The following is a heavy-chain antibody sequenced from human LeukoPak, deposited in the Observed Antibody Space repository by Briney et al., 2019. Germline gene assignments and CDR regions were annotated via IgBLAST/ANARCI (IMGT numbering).Heavy chain of an antibody. CDR1: GFTFSSYE. J-gene: IGHJ4*02. CDR3: ARGGEFSGYEI. D-gene: IGHD5-12*01. V-gene: IGHV3-7*01. Sequence: GGSLRLSCAASGFTFSSYEMNWVRQAPGKGLEWVANINQDGSEKYYVDSVKGRFTISRDNAKNSLYLQMNSLRAEDTAVYYCARGGEFSGYEIWGQGTLVTVSS. CDR2: INQDGSEK.